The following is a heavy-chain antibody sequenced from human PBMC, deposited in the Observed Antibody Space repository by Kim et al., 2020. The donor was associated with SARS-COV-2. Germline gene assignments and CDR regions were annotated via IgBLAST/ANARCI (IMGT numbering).Heavy chain of an antibody. CDR3: ARRGMFDY. J-gene: IGHJ4*02. V-gene: IGHV1-3*01. Sequence: GNAKFSQKCRGRGTITRDMAASTAYMELSSLTSEDTAVYYCARRGMFDYWGQGTLVTVSS. D-gene: IGHD1-1*01. CDR2: GNA.